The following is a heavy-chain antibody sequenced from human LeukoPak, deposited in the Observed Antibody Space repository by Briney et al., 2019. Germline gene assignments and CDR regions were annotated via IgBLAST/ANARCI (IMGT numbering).Heavy chain of an antibody. CDR2: IFHSGTS. D-gene: IGHD6-19*01. J-gene: IGHJ3*01. V-gene: IGHV4-4*02. CDR3: ARDQWLLRGGDHDAFDV. CDR1: GGSISTTHW. Sequence: PSETLSLTCAVSGGSISTTHWWTWVRQPPGKGLEWIGEIFHSGTSTYNPSLKSRVTISLDKSKNQFSLRLTSVTASDTAVYYCARDQWLLRGGDHDAFDVWGQGTMVTVSS.